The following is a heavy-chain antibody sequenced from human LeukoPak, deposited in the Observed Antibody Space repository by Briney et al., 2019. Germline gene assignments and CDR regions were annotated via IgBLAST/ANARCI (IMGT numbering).Heavy chain of an antibody. CDR2: ISHDGSKR. CDR3: GKDWDLAVGNSENYVEF. V-gene: IGHV3-30*18. D-gene: IGHD6-19*01. Sequence: GGTLRLSCAVFVFTLNRYVMHWVRQAPGKGGGGLAGISHDGSKRDYADSVKGRFTISRDNSKKTLFLQMNSLGPEDTAVYFCGKDWDLAVGNSENYVEFWGQGALVTVSS. J-gene: IGHJ4*02. CDR1: VFTLNRYV.